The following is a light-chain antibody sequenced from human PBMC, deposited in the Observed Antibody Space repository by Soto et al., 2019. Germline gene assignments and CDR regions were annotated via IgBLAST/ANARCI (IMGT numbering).Light chain of an antibody. J-gene: IGLJ2*01. CDR3: SSYTSGSTPVV. CDR1: SSDVGGYNY. Sequence: QSALTQPASVSGSPGQSITISCTGTSSDVGGYNYVSWYQQHPGKAPKLMIYEVSNRPSWVSNRFSGSKSGNTASLTISGLQAEDEADYYCSSYTSGSTPVVFGGGTKLTVL. CDR2: EVS. V-gene: IGLV2-14*01.